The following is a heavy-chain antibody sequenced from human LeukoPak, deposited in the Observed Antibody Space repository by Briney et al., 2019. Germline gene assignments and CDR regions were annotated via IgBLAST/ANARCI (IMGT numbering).Heavy chain of an antibody. CDR1: GTSVSTDNSH. CDR2: TYQGGDN. Sequence: SETLSLTCTVSGTSVSTDNSHWSWIRQPPGKGLEWIGHTYQGGDNHYDPSLKSRVTISVDTSKNQFSLKLSSVTAADTAVYYCARTYYAAFDIWGQGTMVTVSS. D-gene: IGHD3-3*01. CDR3: ARTYYAAFDI. J-gene: IGHJ3*02. V-gene: IGHV4-61*01.